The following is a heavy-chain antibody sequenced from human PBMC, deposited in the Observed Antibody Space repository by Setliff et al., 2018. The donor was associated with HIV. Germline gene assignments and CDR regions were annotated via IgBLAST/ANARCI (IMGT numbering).Heavy chain of an antibody. CDR1: GFTFSSYA. D-gene: IGHD3-22*01. CDR2: VSGGGST. V-gene: IGHV3-23*01. CDR3: AKERNPYYYDSSGYSWFDS. J-gene: IGHJ5*01. Sequence: HPGGSLRLSCAASGFTFSSYAMSWVRQTPGKGLEWVSAVSGGGSTYYADSVKGRFTISRDNSKNTLYLQMNSLRAEDTAVYYCAKERNPYYYDSSGYSWFDSWGQGTLVTVSS.